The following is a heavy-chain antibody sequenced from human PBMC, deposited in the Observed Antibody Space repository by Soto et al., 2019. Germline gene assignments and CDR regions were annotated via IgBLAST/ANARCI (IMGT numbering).Heavy chain of an antibody. D-gene: IGHD2-15*01. V-gene: IGHV4-4*02. Sequence: SETLSLTSSVSGGTLSSSNLWSWVRPPPGKGLEWIGEIYHSGSTNYNPSLKSRVTISVDTSKNQFSLKLSSVTAADTAVYYCARDCSGGSCSDAFDIWGQGTMVSVSS. CDR1: GGTLSSSNL. CDR2: IYHSGST. CDR3: ARDCSGGSCSDAFDI. J-gene: IGHJ3*02.